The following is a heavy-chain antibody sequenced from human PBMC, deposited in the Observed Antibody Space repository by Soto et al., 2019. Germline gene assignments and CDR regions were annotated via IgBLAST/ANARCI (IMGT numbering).Heavy chain of an antibody. J-gene: IGHJ4*02. Sequence: EVQLVESGGRLIQPGGSLRLSCAASGFSVSGSYMTWVRQAPGKGLDWVSVIYSTNSTYYADSVKGRFTISRDNSRNRLNLQTDSLRADDTAVYYCARDSRGQTALDYWGQGTLVTVSS. CDR1: GFSVSGSY. CDR3: ARDSRGQTALDY. D-gene: IGHD3-16*01. V-gene: IGHV3-53*01. CDR2: IYSTNST.